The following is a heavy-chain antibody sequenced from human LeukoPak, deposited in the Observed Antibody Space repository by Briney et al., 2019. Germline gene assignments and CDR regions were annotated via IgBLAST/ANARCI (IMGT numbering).Heavy chain of an antibody. D-gene: IGHD3-10*01. CDR1: GGSFSGYY. CDR2: INHSGST. Sequence: PSETLSLTCAVYGGSFSGYYWSWIRQPPGKGLEWIGEINHSGSTNYNPSLKSRVTISVDTSKNQFSLKLSSVTAADTAVYYCARVRKAAPTWFGDRAFDIWGQGTMVTVSS. CDR3: ARVRKAAPTWFGDRAFDI. J-gene: IGHJ3*02. V-gene: IGHV4-34*01.